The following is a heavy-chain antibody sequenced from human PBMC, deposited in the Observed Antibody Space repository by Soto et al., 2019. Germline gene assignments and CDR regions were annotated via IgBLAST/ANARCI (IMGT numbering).Heavy chain of an antibody. V-gene: IGHV4-31*03. Sequence: QVQLQESGPGLVKPSQTLSLTCTVSGGSISSGGYYWSWIRQHPGKALEWIGYIYYSGSTYYNPSLKRRVTISVDTSKNQFSLKLSSVTAADTAVYYCARGSMITFGGVTTKGYFDYWGQGTLVTVSS. CDR2: IYYSGST. D-gene: IGHD3-16*01. CDR3: ARGSMITFGGVTTKGYFDY. CDR1: GGSISSGGYY. J-gene: IGHJ4*02.